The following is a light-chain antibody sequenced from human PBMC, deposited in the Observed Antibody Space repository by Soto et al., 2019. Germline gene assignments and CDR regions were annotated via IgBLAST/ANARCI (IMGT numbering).Light chain of an antibody. J-gene: IGKJ4*01. CDR3: QQYKNWPLT. V-gene: IGKV3-15*01. CDR1: QSVSST. CDR2: GAS. Sequence: EIVMTQSPATLSVSPGGRATLSCRASQSVSSTLAWYQQKPGQAPRLLIYGASTRATGFPARFSGSGSGTEVTLTISSLQSEDFAVYYCQQYKNWPLTFGGGTKVEIK.